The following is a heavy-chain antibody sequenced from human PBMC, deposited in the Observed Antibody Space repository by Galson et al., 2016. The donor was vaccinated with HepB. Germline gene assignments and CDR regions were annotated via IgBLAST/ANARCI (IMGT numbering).Heavy chain of an antibody. CDR3: AVRGGTAELPEY. D-gene: IGHD3-16*01. Sequence: SVKVSCKASGFTFNSYYVHWVRQAPGRGFEWMGWINPDSGVTNYPQKFQDRVTMTRDTSINTVYMEMSSLRSDDTAVYYCAVRGGTAELPEYWGQGTLVTVS. CDR2: INPDSGVT. CDR1: GFTFNSYY. V-gene: IGHV1-2*02. J-gene: IGHJ1*01.